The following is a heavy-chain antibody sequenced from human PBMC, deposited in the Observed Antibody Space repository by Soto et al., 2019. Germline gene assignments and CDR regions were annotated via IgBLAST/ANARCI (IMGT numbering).Heavy chain of an antibody. CDR1: GFNFDNYG. D-gene: IGHD1-7*01. CDR2: ITYDGSNK. Sequence: PVGSLRLSCQASGFNFDNYGMHWVRQAPGKGLEWVAVITYDGSNKYYADSVKGRFTISRDNSKNTLSLHLNTLKPEDTAVYHCAKDRVGGTFYTPLGFWGQGTLVTVSS. CDR3: AKDRVGGTFYTPLGF. V-gene: IGHV3-30*18. J-gene: IGHJ4*02.